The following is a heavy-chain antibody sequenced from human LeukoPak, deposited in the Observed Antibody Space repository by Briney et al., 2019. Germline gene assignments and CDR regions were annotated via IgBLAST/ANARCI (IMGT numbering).Heavy chain of an antibody. V-gene: IGHV4-30-2*01. CDR3: ARLSIAAAGTGAFDI. J-gene: IGHJ3*02. CDR2: IYHSGST. D-gene: IGHD6-13*01. Sequence: PSETLSLTCAVSGGSISSGGYSWSWIRQPPGKGLEWIGYIYHSGSTYYNPSLKSRVTISVDTSKNQFSLKLSSVTAADTAVYYCARLSIAAAGTGAFDIWGQGTMVTVSS. CDR1: GGSISSGGYS.